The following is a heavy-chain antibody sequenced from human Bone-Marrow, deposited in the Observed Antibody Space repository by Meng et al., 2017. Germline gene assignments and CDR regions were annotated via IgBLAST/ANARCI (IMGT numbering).Heavy chain of an antibody. CDR3: AKGSYGDYFDY. D-gene: IGHD4-17*01. Sequence: GESLKISCAASGFTFSNYAMSWVRQAPGKGLEWVSAISGSGGSTFYADSVKGRFTISRDNSKNTLYLQMNSLRAEDTAVYYCAKGSYGDYFDYWGQGKLVNGAS. J-gene: IGHJ4*02. CDR2: ISGSGGST. CDR1: GFTFSNYA. V-gene: IGHV3-23*01.